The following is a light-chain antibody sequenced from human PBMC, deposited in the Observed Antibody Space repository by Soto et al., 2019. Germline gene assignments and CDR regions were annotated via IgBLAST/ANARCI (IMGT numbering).Light chain of an antibody. Sequence: DIVLTQSPDSLAVSLGETPTITCRSSQSILHNSNNKNSLAWYQQTPGQPPKLLIYSASTRESGIPDRFSGSGSGTEFTLTISSLQAEDVAVYYCQQYYTIPWTFGQGTKVEIK. CDR3: QQYYTIPWT. CDR1: QSILHNSNNKNS. V-gene: IGKV4-1*01. CDR2: SAS. J-gene: IGKJ1*01.